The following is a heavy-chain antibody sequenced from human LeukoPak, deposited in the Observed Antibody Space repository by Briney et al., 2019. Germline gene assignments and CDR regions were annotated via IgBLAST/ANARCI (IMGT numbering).Heavy chain of an antibody. D-gene: IGHD2-15*01. J-gene: IGHJ4*02. V-gene: IGHV3-53*01. Sequence: GGSLRLSCAASGLTVSTNYMTSVRQAPGKGLEWVSVIYRDGSTYYADSVKGRFTISRDTSKNTVYLQMNSLRAEDTAVYYCARGLGYCSGGSCYPFDYWGQGTLVTVSS. CDR1: GLTVSTNY. CDR2: IYRDGST. CDR3: ARGLGYCSGGSCYPFDY.